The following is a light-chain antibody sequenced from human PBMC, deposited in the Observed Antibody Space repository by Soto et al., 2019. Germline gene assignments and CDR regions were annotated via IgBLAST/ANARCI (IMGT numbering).Light chain of an antibody. CDR3: SSYSTTNILV. CDR1: SSDVGGYNY. V-gene: IGLV2-11*01. Sequence: QSVLTQPRSVSGSPGQSVTISCTGTSSDVGGYNYVSWYQQHPGKAPKLMIYDVSKRPSGVPDRFSGSKSGNTASLVISGLQANDEADYYCSSYSTTNILVFGSGTKVTVL. J-gene: IGLJ1*01. CDR2: DVS.